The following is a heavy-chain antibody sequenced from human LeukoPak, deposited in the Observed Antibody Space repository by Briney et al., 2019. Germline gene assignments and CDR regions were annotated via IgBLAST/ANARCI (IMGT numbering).Heavy chain of an antibody. V-gene: IGHV4-34*01. Sequence: SETLSLTCAVYGGSFSGYYWSWIRQPPGKGLEWIGGINHSGSTNYNPSLKSRVTISVDTSKNQFSLKLSSVTAADTAVYYCAGGRKNVWFAELYARYYFDYWGQGTLVTASS. D-gene: IGHD3-10*01. CDR3: AGGRKNVWFAELYARYYFDY. CDR1: GGSFSGYY. J-gene: IGHJ4*02. CDR2: INHSGST.